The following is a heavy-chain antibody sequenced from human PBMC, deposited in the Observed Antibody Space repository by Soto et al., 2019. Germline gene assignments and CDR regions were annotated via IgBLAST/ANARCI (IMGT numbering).Heavy chain of an antibody. CDR2: IYYSGST. D-gene: IGHD6-13*01. CDR1: GGSVSSSSYY. CDR3: ARGGRGRSSWFDY. J-gene: IGHJ4*02. Sequence: SETLSLTCTVSGGSVSSSSYYWGLIRQPPGKGPEWIGSIYYSGSTYYNPSLKSRVTISEDTSKNQFSLKLSSVTAADTAVYYCARGGRGRSSWFDYWGQGTLVTVSS. V-gene: IGHV4-39*01.